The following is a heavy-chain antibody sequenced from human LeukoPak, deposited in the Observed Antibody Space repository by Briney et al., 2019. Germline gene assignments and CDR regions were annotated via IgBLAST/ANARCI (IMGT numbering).Heavy chain of an antibody. CDR2: ISGSGGST. Sequence: PGGSLRLSCAASGFTFSSYAVSWVRQAPGKGLEWVSAISGSGGSTYYADSVKGRFTISRDNSKNTLYLQMNSLRAEDTAVYYCAKWGGVVPAAIPDYWGQGTLVTVSS. J-gene: IGHJ4*02. CDR3: AKWGGVVPAAIPDY. V-gene: IGHV3-23*01. D-gene: IGHD2-2*01. CDR1: GFTFSSYA.